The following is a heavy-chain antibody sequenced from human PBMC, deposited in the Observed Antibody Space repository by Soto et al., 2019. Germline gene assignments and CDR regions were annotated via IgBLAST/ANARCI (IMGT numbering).Heavy chain of an antibody. CDR1: GFSFRNHA. V-gene: IGHV3-30-3*01. D-gene: IGHD2-15*01. CDR3: ASGDREDILVVVGARPGEYGIDI. CDR2: ITYDGSNA. J-gene: IGHJ6*02. Sequence: QVQLVESGGGVVQPGVSLRLSCAASGFSFRNHAMQWVRQAPGKGLEFLAVITYDGSNAFYRDSVTGRFTIARVNSNNTLNLHMYSLRSESTGVSYSASGDREDILVVVGARPGEYGIDIWGQGTTVTVSS.